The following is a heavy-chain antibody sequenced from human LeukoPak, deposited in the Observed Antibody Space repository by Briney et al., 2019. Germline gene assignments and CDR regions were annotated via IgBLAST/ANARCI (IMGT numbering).Heavy chain of an antibody. J-gene: IGHJ4*02. CDR3: TRVGYIDEGIDY. D-gene: IGHD5-24*01. CDR2: IKQDGSKR. V-gene: IGHV3-7*04. Sequence: GGSLRLSCVASGFPFSSYWMTWVRQAPGKGLEWVANIKQDGSKRSYVDSVKGRFTISRDNAKNSLYLQMDSLRAEDTAIYYCTRVGYIDEGIDYWGQGTLVTVSS. CDR1: GFPFSSYW.